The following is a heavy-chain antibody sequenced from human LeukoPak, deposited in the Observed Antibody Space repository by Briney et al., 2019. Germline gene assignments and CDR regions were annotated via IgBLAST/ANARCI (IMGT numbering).Heavy chain of an antibody. D-gene: IGHD3-10*01. J-gene: IGHJ6*03. CDR2: IHYSGST. CDR1: GGSINSFY. V-gene: IGHV4-59*01. CDR3: ARTTMVRGTYYMDV. Sequence: SETLSLTCTVSGGSINSFYWSWIRQPPGKGLQWIGCIHYSGSTNYNPSLKSRVTISVDTSKNQFSLKLSSVTAADTAVYYCARTTMVRGTYYMDVWGKGTTVTISS.